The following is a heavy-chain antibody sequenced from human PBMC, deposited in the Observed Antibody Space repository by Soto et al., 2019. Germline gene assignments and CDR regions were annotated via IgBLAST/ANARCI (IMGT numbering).Heavy chain of an antibody. CDR1: GYTFTNYY. Sequence: QVQLVQSGAEVKKPRASVTLSCKSSGYTFTNYYVHWVRQAPGQGLEWMGMITPRGGATTYTQKFRGRVIMSRVTSSSTVYMELSSLRSDDTAVYFCARAPREDLHYFDYWGRGTLVSVSS. CDR3: ARAPREDLHYFDY. J-gene: IGHJ4*02. CDR2: ITPRGGAT. V-gene: IGHV1-46*01. D-gene: IGHD1-26*01.